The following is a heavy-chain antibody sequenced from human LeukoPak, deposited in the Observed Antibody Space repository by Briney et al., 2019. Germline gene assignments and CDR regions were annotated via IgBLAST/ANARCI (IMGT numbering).Heavy chain of an antibody. CDR1: GFTFSSYA. V-gene: IGHV3-23*01. J-gene: IGHJ5*02. CDR2: ISSGGGT. CDR3: AKDGYSNSRYDWFDP. Sequence: GGSLRLSCAASGFTFSSYAMSWVRQAPGKGLEWVSGISSGGGTYYSDSVKGRFTISRDNSKNTLYLQMNNLRAEDTAVYYCAKDGYSNSRYDWFDPWGQGTLVTVSS. D-gene: IGHD6-13*01.